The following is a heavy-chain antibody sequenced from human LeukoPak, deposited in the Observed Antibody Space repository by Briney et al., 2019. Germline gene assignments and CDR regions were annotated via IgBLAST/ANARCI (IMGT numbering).Heavy chain of an antibody. D-gene: IGHD6-13*01. CDR2: ISGSGGST. V-gene: IGHV3-23*01. CDR3: AMLSCSWTWGAFDI. Sequence: GGSLRLSCAASGFTFSSYAMRWVRQAPGKGLEWVSAISGSGGSTYYADSVKGRFTISRDNSKNTLYLQMNSLRAEDTAVYYGAMLSCSWTWGAFDILLQRTMVTVSS. CDR1: GFTFSSYA. J-gene: IGHJ3*02.